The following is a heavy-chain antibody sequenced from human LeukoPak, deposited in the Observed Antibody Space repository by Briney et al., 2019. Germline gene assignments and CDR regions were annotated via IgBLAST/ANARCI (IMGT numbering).Heavy chain of an antibody. CDR3: AKDVGIVSQH. D-gene: IGHD3-22*01. CDR2: ITGSGGST. J-gene: IGHJ1*01. CDR1: GFTFSSYA. V-gene: IGHV3-23*01. Sequence: GGSLRLSCAASGFTFSSYAMSWVRQAPGKGLEWVSGITGSGGSTYYADSVKDRFTISRDNSKNTLYLQMNSLRAEDTAVYYCAKDVGIVSQHWGQGTLVTVSS.